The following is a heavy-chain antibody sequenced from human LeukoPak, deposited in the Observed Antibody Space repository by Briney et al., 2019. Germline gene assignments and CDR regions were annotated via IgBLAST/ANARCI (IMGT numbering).Heavy chain of an antibody. CDR2: IYPGDSDT. Sequence: PGEPLKISCKGSGYSFTSYWIGWVRQMPGKGLEWMGIIYPGDSDTRYSPSFQGQVTISADKSISTAYLQWSSLKASDTAMYYCARRAKILTGYYREPASYYFDYWGQGTLVTVSS. CDR3: ARRAKILTGYYREPASYYFDY. D-gene: IGHD3-9*01. CDR1: GYSFTSYW. V-gene: IGHV5-51*01. J-gene: IGHJ4*02.